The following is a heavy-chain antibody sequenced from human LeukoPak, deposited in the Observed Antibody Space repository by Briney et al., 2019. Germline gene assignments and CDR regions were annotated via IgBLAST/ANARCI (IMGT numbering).Heavy chain of an antibody. J-gene: IGHJ6*02. CDR2: IYYSGST. Sequence: PSETLSLTCTVSGGSISSGGYYWSWIRQHPGKGLEWIGYIYYSGSTYYNPSLKSRVTISVDTSKNQFSLKLSSVTAADTAVYYRARDTASSLGSKYYYYGMDVWGQGTTVTVSS. V-gene: IGHV4-31*03. D-gene: IGHD2-2*01. CDR1: GGSISSGGYY. CDR3: ARDTASSLGSKYYYYGMDV.